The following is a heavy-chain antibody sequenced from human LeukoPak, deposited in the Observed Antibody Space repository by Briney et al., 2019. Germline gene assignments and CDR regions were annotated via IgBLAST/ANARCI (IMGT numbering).Heavy chain of an antibody. J-gene: IGHJ4*02. CDR1: GFTFSSYW. CDR2: IKQDGSEK. V-gene: IGHV3-7*01. D-gene: IGHD5-18*01. Sequence: QPGGSLRLSCAASGFTFSSYWMSWGRQAPGKGLEWVANIKQDGSEKYYVDSVKGRFTISRDNAKNSLYLQMNSLRAEDTAVYYCAREGQGARGYSYGLDYWGQGTLVTVSS. CDR3: AREGQGARGYSYGLDY.